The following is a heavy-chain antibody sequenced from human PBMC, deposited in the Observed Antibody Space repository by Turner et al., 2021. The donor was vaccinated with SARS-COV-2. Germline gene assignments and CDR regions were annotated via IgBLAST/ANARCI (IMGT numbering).Heavy chain of an antibody. D-gene: IGHD2-15*01. CDR2: IHFSGTT. CDR3: TRELGYCSDGSCRFEYDY. CDR1: GASIRGSS. J-gene: IGHJ4*02. Sequence: QVQLQESGPGLVKPSATLSLPCTVSGASIRGSSWSWVRQPPGKGLEWIGYIHFSGTTNYNPSLRSRVTISLDTSKSQFSLHLRSVTAADTAVYYCTRELGYCSDGSCRFEYDYWGQGTLVTVSS. V-gene: IGHV4-59*01.